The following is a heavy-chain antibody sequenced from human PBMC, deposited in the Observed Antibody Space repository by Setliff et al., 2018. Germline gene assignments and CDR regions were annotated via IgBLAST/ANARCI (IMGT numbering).Heavy chain of an antibody. D-gene: IGHD2-21*01. CDR3: TRDIVVFTDIDYYYYGMDV. J-gene: IGHJ6*02. CDR2: INGDSSVA. Sequence: LRLSCAASGFAFNTYWMHWVRQAPGKGLVWVARINGDSSVANYADAVKGRFTISRDNAKNTLSLQMNTLKAEDTAVYYCTRDIVVFTDIDYYYYGMDVWGQGTTGTVSS. V-gene: IGHV3-74*01. CDR1: GFAFNTYW.